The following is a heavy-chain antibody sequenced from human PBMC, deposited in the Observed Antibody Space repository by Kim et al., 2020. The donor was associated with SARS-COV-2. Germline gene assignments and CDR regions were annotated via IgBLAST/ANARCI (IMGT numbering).Heavy chain of an antibody. Sequence: GGSLRLSCAASGFTFSSYSMNWVRQAPGKGLEWVSSISSSSSYIYYADSVKGRFTISRDNAKNSLYLQMNSLRAEDTAVYYCAREDTYYYGSGTLEGDYWGQGTLVTVSS. D-gene: IGHD3-10*01. CDR2: ISSSSSYI. CDR3: AREDTYYYGSGTLEGDY. V-gene: IGHV3-21*01. J-gene: IGHJ4*02. CDR1: GFTFSSYS.